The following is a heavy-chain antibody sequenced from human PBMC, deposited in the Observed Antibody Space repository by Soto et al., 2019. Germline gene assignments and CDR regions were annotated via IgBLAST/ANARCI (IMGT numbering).Heavy chain of an antibody. CDR3: ARGSRVKIPAASGRYYYYHGLDV. Sequence: QVQLQQWGAGLLKPSETLSLTCAVYGGSFSGYYWSWIRQPPGKGLEWIGEINHRGSTNFNPSLKRRVTISVDTSKNQFSLKLNSVTAADSAVYYCARGSRVKIPAASGRYYYYHGLDVWGQGTAVTVSS. J-gene: IGHJ6*02. V-gene: IGHV4-34*01. CDR1: GGSFSGYY. D-gene: IGHD6-25*01. CDR2: INHRGST.